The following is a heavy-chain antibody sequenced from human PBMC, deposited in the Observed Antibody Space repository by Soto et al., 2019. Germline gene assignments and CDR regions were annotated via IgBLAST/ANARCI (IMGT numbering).Heavy chain of an antibody. D-gene: IGHD4-17*01. CDR1: GYILTSYW. V-gene: IGHV5-51*01. Sequence: GEAPKISCNGSGYILTSYWIGWVPQMSGKGLEWRGIHYPGGSDPRYSPSFQGQVTISANKYISTAYLQLSSVKASDTAMYYCARHLATVTTYYGMDVWGQGTTVTVS. CDR3: ARHLATVTTYYGMDV. CDR2: HYPGGSDP. J-gene: IGHJ6*02.